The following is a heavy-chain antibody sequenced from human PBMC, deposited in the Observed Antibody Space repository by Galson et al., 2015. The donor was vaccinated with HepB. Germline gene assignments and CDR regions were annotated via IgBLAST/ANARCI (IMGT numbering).Heavy chain of an antibody. D-gene: IGHD3-10*01. CDR2: ISAYNGNT. CDR3: ARDSTMVRGGETFDY. Sequence: SVKVSCKASGYTFTSYGISWVRQAPGQGLEWMGWISAYNGNTNYAQKLQGRVTMTTDTSTSTAYMELRSLRSDDTAVYYCARDSTMVRGGETFDYWGQGTLVTVSS. V-gene: IGHV1-18*01. J-gene: IGHJ4*02. CDR1: GYTFTSYG.